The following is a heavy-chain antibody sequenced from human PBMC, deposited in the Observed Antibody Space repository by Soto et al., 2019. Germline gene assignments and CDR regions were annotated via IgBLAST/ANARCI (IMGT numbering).Heavy chain of an antibody. CDR3: TTDPVTMIVVVPSSG. D-gene: IGHD3-22*01. CDR1: GFTFSNYA. V-gene: IGHV3-23*01. CDR2: ISGSGGST. Sequence: PGGSLRLSCAASGFTFSNYAVTWVRQAPGKGLEWVSTISGSGGSTYYADSVKGRFTISRDNSKNTLYLQMNSLKTEDTAVYYCTTDPVTMIVVVPSSGWGQGTLVTVSS. J-gene: IGHJ4*02.